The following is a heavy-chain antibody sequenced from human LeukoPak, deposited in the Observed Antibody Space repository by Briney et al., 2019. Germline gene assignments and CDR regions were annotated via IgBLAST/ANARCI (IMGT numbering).Heavy chain of an antibody. CDR1: GGSISSYY. CDR3: AAYCSGGSCYSRVRANWFDP. V-gene: IGHV4-59*01. Sequence: SETLSLTCTVSGGSISSYYWSWIRQPPGKGLEWIGYIYYSGSTNYNSSLKSRVTISVDTSKNQFSLKLSSVTAADTAVYYCAAYCSGGSCYSRVRANWFDPWGQGTLVTVSS. J-gene: IGHJ5*02. CDR2: IYYSGST. D-gene: IGHD2-15*01.